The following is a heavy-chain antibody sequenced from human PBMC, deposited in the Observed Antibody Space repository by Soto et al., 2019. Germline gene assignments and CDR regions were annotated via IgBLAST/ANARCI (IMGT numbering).Heavy chain of an antibody. CDR3: ARVKLGAPPHAFDI. CDR1: GGSITNYY. D-gene: IGHD1-26*01. J-gene: IGHJ3*02. CDR2: IYYSGYT. V-gene: IGHV4-59*13. Sequence: PSETLSLTCAVSGGSITNYYWTRIRQPPGKGLEWLGDIYYSGYTNSNPSLQTRVTISVDTSKNQFSLRLSSVTAADTALYYCARVKLGAPPHAFDIWGQGTMVTVSS.